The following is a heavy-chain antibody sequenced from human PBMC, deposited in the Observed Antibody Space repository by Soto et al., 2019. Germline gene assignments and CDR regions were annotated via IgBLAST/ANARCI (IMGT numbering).Heavy chain of an antibody. CDR3: ARVDYGGGSSYFDY. D-gene: IGHD1-26*01. J-gene: IGHJ4*02. CDR1: GGSVSSGSFS. V-gene: IGHV4-61*01. Sequence: PSETLSLTCTVSGGSVSSGSFSWSWSRQPPGKRLEWIGYISYSGSTNSNPSLKNRVTISVDTSKNQFSLKLHSVTAADTAVYYCARVDYGGGSSYFDYWGQGTLVTVSS. CDR2: ISYSGST.